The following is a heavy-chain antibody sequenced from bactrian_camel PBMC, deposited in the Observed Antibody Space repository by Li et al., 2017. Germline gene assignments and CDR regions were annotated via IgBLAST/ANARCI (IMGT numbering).Heavy chain of an antibody. J-gene: IGHJ6*01. CDR3: AARGYSDGYYYTDASFGY. CDR2: ITPTGFST. Sequence: HVQLVESGGGSVQAGESLRLSCTVSGLTFAGYGMAWFRQAPGKEREGVACITPTGFSTSYVDSVKGRFTISRDNAKNTLYLQMNSLKLEDTAMYYCAARGYSDGYYYTDASFGYWGQGTQVTVS. V-gene: IGHV3S60*01. D-gene: IGHD2*01. CDR1: GLTFAGYG.